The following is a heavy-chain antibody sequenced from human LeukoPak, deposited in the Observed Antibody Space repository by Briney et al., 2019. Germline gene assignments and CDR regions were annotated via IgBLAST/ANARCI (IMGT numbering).Heavy chain of an antibody. Sequence: SETLSLTCGVSGGSFSGYFWSWIRQPPGKGLEWIGEINHNERTNYNPSLKSRVTMSVDTSKKQFSLKPSAVTAADTAVYYCARGRRYCAGVCYWGWLDSWGQGTLVTVSS. CDR2: INHNERT. V-gene: IGHV4-34*01. CDR3: ARGRRYCAGVCYWGWLDS. D-gene: IGHD2-21*01. J-gene: IGHJ5*01. CDR1: GGSFSGYF.